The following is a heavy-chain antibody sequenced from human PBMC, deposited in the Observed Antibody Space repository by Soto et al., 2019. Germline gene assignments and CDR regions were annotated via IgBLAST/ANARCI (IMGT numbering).Heavy chain of an antibody. CDR1: GFTFSRYW. J-gene: IGHJ4*02. CDR2: INIYGSST. V-gene: IGHV3-74*01. Sequence: GGSLRLSCAASGFTFSRYWMHWVRQAPGKGLVWVSRINIYGSSTDYADSVKGRFTISRDNAKNTLYLQMNSLRVEDTAVYYCARETYRGFYFDYWGQGTLVTVSS. CDR3: ARETYRGFYFDY. D-gene: IGHD4-4*01.